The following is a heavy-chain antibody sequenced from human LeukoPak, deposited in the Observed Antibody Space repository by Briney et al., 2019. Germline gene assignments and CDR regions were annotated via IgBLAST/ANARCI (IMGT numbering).Heavy chain of an antibody. CDR1: GYSISRSYY. D-gene: IGHD1-26*01. CDR3: ARDSRASGIFDY. V-gene: IGHV4-38-2*02. Sequence: PSETLSLTCAVSGYSISRSYYWGWIRQPPGKGLEWIGSIYHSGSTYYNPSLKSRVTISVDTSKNQFSLKLSSVTAADTAVYYCARDSRASGIFDYWGRGTLVTVSS. CDR2: IYHSGST. J-gene: IGHJ4*02.